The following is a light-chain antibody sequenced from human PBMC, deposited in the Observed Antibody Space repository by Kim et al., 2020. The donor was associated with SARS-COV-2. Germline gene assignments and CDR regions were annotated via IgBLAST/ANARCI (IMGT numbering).Light chain of an antibody. CDR3: NSRDSSGNLVV. CDR2: GKN. CDR1: SLRSFY. V-gene: IGLV3-19*01. J-gene: IGLJ3*02. Sequence: ALGQTVKIPCQGDSLRSFYASWYQHKPGQAPVLVIYGKNNPPSAIPDRFSGSSSGNTASLTITGAQAEDEADYYCNSRDSSGNLVVFGGGTQLTVL.